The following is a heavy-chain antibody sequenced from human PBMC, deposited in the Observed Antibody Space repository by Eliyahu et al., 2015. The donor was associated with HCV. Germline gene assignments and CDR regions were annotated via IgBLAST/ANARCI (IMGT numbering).Heavy chain of an antibody. Sequence: QVQLQESGPGLVKPSETLSLTCTVSGGSISXYYWSWIRQPPGKGLEWIGYIYYSGSTNYNPSLKSRVTISVDTSKNQFSLKLSSVTAADTAVYYCARSPHRSGRKYSSSWYSYYGMDVWGQGTTVTVSS. J-gene: IGHJ6*02. V-gene: IGHV4-59*01. D-gene: IGHD6-13*01. CDR3: ARSPHRSGRKYSSSWYSYYGMDV. CDR1: GGSISXYY. CDR2: IYYSGST.